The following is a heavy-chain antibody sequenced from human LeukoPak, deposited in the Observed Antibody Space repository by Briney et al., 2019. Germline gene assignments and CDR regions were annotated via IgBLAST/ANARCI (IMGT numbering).Heavy chain of an antibody. D-gene: IGHD2-2*01. CDR3: ARVSVVPAAFDY. CDR2: IYSGGST. Sequence: GGSLRLSCAASGFTVSSSYMSWVRQAPGKGLEWVSVIYSGGSTYYADSVKGRFTISRDNSKNTLYLQMNSLRAEDTAVYYCARVSVVPAAFDYWGQGTLVTVSS. J-gene: IGHJ4*02. CDR1: GFTVSSSY. V-gene: IGHV3-66*02.